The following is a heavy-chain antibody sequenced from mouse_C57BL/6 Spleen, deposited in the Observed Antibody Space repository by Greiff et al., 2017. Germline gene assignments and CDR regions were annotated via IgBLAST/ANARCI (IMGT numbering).Heavy chain of an antibody. Sequence: QVHVKQSGAELVKPGASVKLSCKASGYTFTSYWMHWVKQRPGQGLEWIGMIHPTSGSTNYNEKFKSKATLTVDKSSSTAYMQLSSLTSEDSAVYYCSPTVGYAMDYWGQGASVTVSS. V-gene: IGHV1-64*01. J-gene: IGHJ4*01. CDR1: GYTFTSYW. D-gene: IGHD1-1*01. CDR2: IHPTSGST. CDR3: SPTVGYAMDY.